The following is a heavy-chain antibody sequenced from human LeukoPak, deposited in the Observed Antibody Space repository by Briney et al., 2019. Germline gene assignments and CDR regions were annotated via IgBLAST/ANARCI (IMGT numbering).Heavy chain of an antibody. CDR1: GFTFSSYA. D-gene: IGHD3-10*01. V-gene: IGHV3-72*01. J-gene: IGHJ3*02. CDR3: AREGIWFGELFAAFDI. CDR2: TRNKANSYTT. Sequence: GGSLRLSCAASGFTFSSYAMSWVRQAPGKGLEWVGRTRNKANSYTTEYAASVKGRFTISRDDSKNSLYLQMNSLKTEDTAVYYCAREGIWFGELFAAFDIWGQGTMVTVSS.